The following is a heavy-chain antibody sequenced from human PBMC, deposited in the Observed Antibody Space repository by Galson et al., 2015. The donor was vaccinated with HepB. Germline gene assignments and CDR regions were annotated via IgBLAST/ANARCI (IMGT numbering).Heavy chain of an antibody. CDR3: ARVMVKHIVVVTAIRNYYYYGMDV. Sequence: QSGAEVKKPGASVKVSCKASGYTFTSYGISWVRQAPGQGLEWMGWISAYNGNTNYAQKLQGRVTITADESTSTACMELSSLRSEDTAVYYCARVMVKHIVVVTAIRNYYYYGMDVWGQETTVTVSS. D-gene: IGHD2-21*02. CDR2: ISAYNGNT. J-gene: IGHJ6*02. V-gene: IGHV1-18*04. CDR1: GYTFTSYG.